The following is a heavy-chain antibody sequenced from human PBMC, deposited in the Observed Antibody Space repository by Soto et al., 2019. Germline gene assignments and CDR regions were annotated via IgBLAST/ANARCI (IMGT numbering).Heavy chain of an antibody. CDR3: VKDARSLMIVVVVTD. Sequence: VQLVESGGGLVQPGRSLRLSCAASGFTFDDYAMHWVRQVPGKGLEWVSGISWNSARIAYADSVKGRFTISRDNAKNSLYLQMNNLRAEDTALYYCVKDARSLMIVVVVTDWGQGTLVTVSS. J-gene: IGHJ4*02. CDR1: GFTFDDYA. D-gene: IGHD3-22*01. CDR2: ISWNSARI. V-gene: IGHV3-9*01.